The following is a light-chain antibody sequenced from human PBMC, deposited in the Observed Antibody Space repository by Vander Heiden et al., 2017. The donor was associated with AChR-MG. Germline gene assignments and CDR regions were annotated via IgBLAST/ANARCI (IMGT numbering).Light chain of an antibody. V-gene: IGKV1-33*01. CDR1: QDISNY. Sequence: DIQMTQPPSSLSASVGDRVTITCQASQDISNYLNWYQQKPGKAPKLLIYDASNLETGVPSRFSGSGSGTDFTFTISSLQPEDIATYYCQQYDNHPPTFGGGTKVEIK. J-gene: IGKJ4*01. CDR2: DAS. CDR3: QQYDNHPPT.